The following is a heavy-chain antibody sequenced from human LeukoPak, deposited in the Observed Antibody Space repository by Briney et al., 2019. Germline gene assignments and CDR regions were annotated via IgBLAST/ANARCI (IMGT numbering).Heavy chain of an antibody. D-gene: IGHD3-22*01. V-gene: IGHV3-30*02. CDR3: AKDAGYYYDSSGYYPDY. Sequence: GGSLRLSCAASGFTFSSYGMHWVRQAPGKGLEWVAFIRYDGSNKYYADSVKGRFTISRDNSKNTLYLQMNSLRAEDTAVYYCAKDAGYYYDSSGYYPDYWGQEPWSPSPQ. CDR1: GFTFSSYG. J-gene: IGHJ4*01. CDR2: IRYDGSNK.